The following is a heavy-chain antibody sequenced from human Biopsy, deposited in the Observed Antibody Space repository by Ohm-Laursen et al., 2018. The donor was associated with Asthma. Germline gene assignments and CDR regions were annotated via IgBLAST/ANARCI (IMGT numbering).Heavy chain of an antibody. V-gene: IGHV3-30*18. CDR2: ISHDGQTQ. CDR3: AKRRGYSDFNDFDY. Sequence: SLRLSCTASGFTFSRYAIHWVRQAPGKGLEWVAVISHDGQTQHYAESVKDRFALSRDNSQNTLYLQMISLRTDDTAVYYCAKRRGYSDFNDFDYWGHGTLVTVSS. J-gene: IGHJ4*01. CDR1: GFTFSRYA. D-gene: IGHD4-11*01.